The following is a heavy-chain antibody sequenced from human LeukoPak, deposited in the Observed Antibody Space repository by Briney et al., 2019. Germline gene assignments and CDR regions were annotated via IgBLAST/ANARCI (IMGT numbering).Heavy chain of an antibody. CDR1: GFTFSSYG. V-gene: IGHV3-30*18. J-gene: IGHJ4*02. D-gene: IGHD6-13*01. CDR3: AKQLGLKRSPIDY. CDR2: ISYDGSNK. Sequence: GRSLRLSCAASGFTFSSYGMHWVRQAPGKGLEWVAVISYDGSNKYYADSVKGRFTISRDNSKNTLYLQMNSLRAEDTAVYYCAKQLGLKRSPIDYWGQETLVTVSS.